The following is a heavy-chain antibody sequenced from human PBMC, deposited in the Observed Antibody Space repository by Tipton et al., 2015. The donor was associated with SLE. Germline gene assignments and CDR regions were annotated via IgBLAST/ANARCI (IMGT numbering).Heavy chain of an antibody. CDR2: IYYSGST. CDR1: GGSISSSSYY. J-gene: IGHJ2*01. CDR3: ARCRASSSDYVAYWYFDL. V-gene: IGHV4-39*01. D-gene: IGHD5-12*01. Sequence: TLSLTCTVSGGSISSSSYYWGWIRQPPGKGLEWIGSIYYSGSTYYNPSLKCRVTISVDTSKNQFSLKLSSVTAADTAVYYCARCRASSSDYVAYWYFDLWGRGTQVSVSS.